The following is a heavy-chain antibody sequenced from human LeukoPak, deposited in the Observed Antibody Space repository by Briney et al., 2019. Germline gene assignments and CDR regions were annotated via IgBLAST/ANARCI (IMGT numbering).Heavy chain of an antibody. Sequence: PGGSLRLSCAASGFTFSSYEMNWVRQAPGKELEWVSYISSSGSTIYYADSVKGRFTISRDNAKNPLYLQMNSLRAEDTAVYYCARDRGDFWSGWTPYYYYGMDVWGQGTTVTVSS. CDR1: GFTFSSYE. CDR3: ARDRGDFWSGWTPYYYYGMDV. V-gene: IGHV3-48*03. CDR2: ISSSGSTI. J-gene: IGHJ6*02. D-gene: IGHD3-3*01.